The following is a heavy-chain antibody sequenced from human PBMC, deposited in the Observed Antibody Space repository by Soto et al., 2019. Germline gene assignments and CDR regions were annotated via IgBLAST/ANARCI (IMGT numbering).Heavy chain of an antibody. V-gene: IGHV3-23*01. J-gene: IGHJ6*02. Sequence: GGSLRLSCAASGFTFSSYAMSWVRQAPGKGLEWVSAISGSGGSTYYADSVKGRFTISRDNSKNTLYLQMNSLRAEDTAVYYCAKNYDSSGYYYYYGMDVSGQGTTVTVSS. CDR2: ISGSGGST. CDR1: GFTFSSYA. CDR3: AKNYDSSGYYYYYGMDV. D-gene: IGHD3-22*01.